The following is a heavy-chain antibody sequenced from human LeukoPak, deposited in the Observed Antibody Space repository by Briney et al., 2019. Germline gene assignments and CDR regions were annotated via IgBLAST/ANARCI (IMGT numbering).Heavy chain of an antibody. J-gene: IGHJ4*02. CDR1: GFTFSGYS. CDR2: ISSSGSHM. CDR3: ARLTFGGVIGFDY. V-gene: IGHV3-21*01. Sequence: PGGSLRLSCAASGFTFSGYSLNWVRQAPGKGLEWVSSISSSGSHMYYADSVKGRFTISRDNAKNSLYLQMNSLRAEDTAVYYCARLTFGGVIGFDYWGQGTLVTVSS. D-gene: IGHD3-16*02.